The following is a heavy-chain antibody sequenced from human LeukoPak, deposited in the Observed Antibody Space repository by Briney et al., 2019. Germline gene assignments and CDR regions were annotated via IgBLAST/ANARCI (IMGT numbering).Heavy chain of an antibody. J-gene: IGHJ5*02. CDR2: IYYSGST. D-gene: IGHD2-2*01. CDR3: ARHGEPVPAVPWWFDP. CDR1: GGSISSSSYY. Sequence: SETLSLTCTVSGGSISSSSYYWGWLRQPPGTGLEWIGRIYYSGSTYYNPSLKSRVTISVDTSKNQFSLKPSSVTAADTAVYYCARHGEPVPAVPWWFDPWGQGTLVTVSS. V-gene: IGHV4-39*01.